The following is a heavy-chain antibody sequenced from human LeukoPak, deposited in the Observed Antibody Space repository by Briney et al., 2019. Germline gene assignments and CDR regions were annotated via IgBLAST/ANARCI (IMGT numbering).Heavy chain of an antibody. Sequence: ASVKVSCKASGYTFTSYYMHWVRQAPGQGLEWMGIINPSGGSTSYAQKFQGRVTMTRDTSTSTVYMELSSLRSEDTAVYYCATESHKSSVLLWFGEFYGMDVWGQGTTVTVSS. J-gene: IGHJ6*02. V-gene: IGHV1-46*01. D-gene: IGHD3-10*01. CDR1: GYTFTSYY. CDR3: ATESHKSSVLLWFGEFYGMDV. CDR2: INPSGGST.